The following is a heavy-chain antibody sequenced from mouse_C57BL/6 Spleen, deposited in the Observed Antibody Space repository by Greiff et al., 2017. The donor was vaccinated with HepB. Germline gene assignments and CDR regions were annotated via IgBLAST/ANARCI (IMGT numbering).Heavy chain of an antibody. V-gene: IGHV5-17*01. Sequence: EVKLQESGGGLVKPGGSLKLSCAASGFTFSDYGMHWVRQAPEKGLEWVAYISSGSSTIYYADTVKGRFTISRDNAKNTLFLQMTSLRSEDTAMYYCAKQYFDVWGTGTTVTVSS. CDR3: AKQYFDV. J-gene: IGHJ1*03. CDR2: ISSGSSTI. CDR1: GFTFSDYG.